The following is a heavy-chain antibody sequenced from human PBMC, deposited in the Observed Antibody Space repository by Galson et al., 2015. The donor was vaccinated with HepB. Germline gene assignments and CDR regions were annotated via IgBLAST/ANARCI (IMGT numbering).Heavy chain of an antibody. Sequence: SLRLSCEASGFTFSSYVMHWVRQAPGKGLEWVAVMSYDGSNKYYADSVKGRFTISRDNSKNTLFLQINSLKNEDTAVYYCARDLDYGGNSPPFFDPWGQGTLVTVSS. CDR2: MSYDGSNK. V-gene: IGHV3-30-3*01. D-gene: IGHD4-23*01. J-gene: IGHJ5*02. CDR3: ARDLDYGGNSPPFFDP. CDR1: GFTFSSYV.